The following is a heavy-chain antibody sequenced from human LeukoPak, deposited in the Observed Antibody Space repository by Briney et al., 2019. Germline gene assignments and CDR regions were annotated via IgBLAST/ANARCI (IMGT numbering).Heavy chain of an antibody. CDR2: ISSSSSYI. D-gene: IGHD2-2*01. V-gene: IGHV3-21*01. J-gene: IGHJ4*02. Sequence: GGSLRLSCAASGFTFSSCSMNWVRQAPGKGLEWVSSISSSSSYIYYADSVKGRFTISRDNAKNSLYLQMNSLRAEDTAVYYCAKVLYCSSTSCHDYWGQGTLVTVSS. CDR3: AKVLYCSSTSCHDY. CDR1: GFTFSSCS.